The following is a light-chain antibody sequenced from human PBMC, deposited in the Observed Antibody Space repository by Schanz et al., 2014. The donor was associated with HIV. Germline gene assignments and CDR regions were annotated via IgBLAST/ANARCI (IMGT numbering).Light chain of an antibody. J-gene: IGLJ2*01. CDR3: QSYDRSLSVVV. CDR2: GNN. CDR1: SSNIGAGCD. V-gene: IGLV1-40*01. Sequence: QSVLTQPPSVSGAPGQRVTISCTGSSSNIGAGCDVHWYQQLPGTAPKLLIYGNNNRPSGVPDRFSGSRSGTSASLAITGLQAEHEADYYCQSYDRSLSVVVFGGGTKLTVL.